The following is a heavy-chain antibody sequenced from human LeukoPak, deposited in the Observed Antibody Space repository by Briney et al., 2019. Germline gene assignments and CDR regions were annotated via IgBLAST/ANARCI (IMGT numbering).Heavy chain of an antibody. J-gene: IGHJ4*02. CDR3: ARMFCGATACKSWDPHYFDS. CDR1: RFTFDDYA. Sequence: SLSLTCAAYRFTFDDYAMHWVRPAPGKGLEWVSVISWNSGSIGYADPVKGRFTISRDTANNSVYLQMTRLSGEDTAMYYCARMFCGATACKSWDPHYFDSWGQGTLVTVSS. V-gene: IGHV3-9*01. CDR2: ISWNSGSI. D-gene: IGHD2-15*01.